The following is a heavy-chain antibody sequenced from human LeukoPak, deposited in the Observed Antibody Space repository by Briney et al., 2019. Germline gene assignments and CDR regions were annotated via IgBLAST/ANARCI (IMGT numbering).Heavy chain of an antibody. V-gene: IGHV3-53*01. J-gene: IGHJ4*02. CDR3: AREMGAATTYFDY. CDR2: IYSGGST. CDR1: GFTVSSNY. Sequence: GGSLRLSCAASGFTVSSNYMSWVRQAPGKGLEWVSVIYSGGSTYYADSAKGRFTISRDSSTNTLYLQMESLRADDTAVYYCAREMGAATTYFDYWGQGTLVIVSS. D-gene: IGHD1-1*01.